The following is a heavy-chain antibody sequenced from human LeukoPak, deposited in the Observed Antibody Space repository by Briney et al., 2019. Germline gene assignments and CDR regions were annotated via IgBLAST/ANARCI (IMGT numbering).Heavy chain of an antibody. CDR1: GYTLTELS. D-gene: IGHD3-22*01. V-gene: IGHV1-24*01. J-gene: IGHJ4*02. Sequence: ASVKVSCKVSGYTLTELSMHWVRQAPGKGLEWMGGFDPEDGETIYAQKFQGRVTMTEDTSTGTAYMELGSLRSEDTAVYYCATGPMILYYFDYWGQGTLVTVSS. CDR2: FDPEDGET. CDR3: ATGPMILYYFDY.